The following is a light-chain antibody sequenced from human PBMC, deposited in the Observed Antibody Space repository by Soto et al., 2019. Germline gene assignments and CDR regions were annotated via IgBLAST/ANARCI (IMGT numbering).Light chain of an antibody. V-gene: IGLV2-8*01. J-gene: IGLJ1*01. CDR2: AVN. CDR3: SSFAGISTV. Sequence: QSVLTQPPSASGSPGQSVTISCTGTSSDVGGYKYVSWYQQYPGKAPKLMIYAVNKRPSGVPDRFSGSKSGNTASLTVSGLQAEDEADYYCSSFAGISTVFGTGTKVTVL. CDR1: SSDVGGYKY.